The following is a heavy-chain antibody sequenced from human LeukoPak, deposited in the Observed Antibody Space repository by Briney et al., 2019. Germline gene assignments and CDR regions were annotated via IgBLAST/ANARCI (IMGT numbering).Heavy chain of an antibody. CDR2: ISSRSITI. CDR3: ARDGAEPGLYFDY. CDR1: GFNFSDYY. V-gene: IGHV3-11*04. Sequence: GGSLRLSCVASGFNFSDYYMSWIRLTPGKGLEWVSYISSRSITIYYVDPVKGRFTISRDDAKNSMFLQMTSLRAEDTAVYYCARDGAEPGLYFDYWGQGTLVTVSS. J-gene: IGHJ4*02. D-gene: IGHD6-13*01.